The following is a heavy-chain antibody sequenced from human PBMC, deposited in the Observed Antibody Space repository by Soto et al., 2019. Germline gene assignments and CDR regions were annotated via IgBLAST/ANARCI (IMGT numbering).Heavy chain of an antibody. CDR2: ITYRGST. J-gene: IGHJ3*02. D-gene: IGHD6-19*01. CDR1: DGSISSTSYY. Sequence: QLQLQESGPGLVKPSETLSLRCTVSDGSISSTSYYWAWIRQPPGKGLEWIGSITYRGSTYYNPSLKRGVTVSVDTSKKQFSLKVTSVTAAHTAVYYCARLGGIAVAVPDAFDIWGQGTMVTVSS. CDR3: ARLGGIAVAVPDAFDI. V-gene: IGHV4-39*01.